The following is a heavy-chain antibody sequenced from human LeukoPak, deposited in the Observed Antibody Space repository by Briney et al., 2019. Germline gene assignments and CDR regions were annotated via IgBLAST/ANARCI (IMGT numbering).Heavy chain of an antibody. Sequence: ASVKVSCKASGYTFTNYGIIWVRQAPGQGLEWMGRISAYNGNTNYAQKVQGRVTVTTDTSTSTAYMELRSLRADDTAVYFCARDLEVTMVRGVANWFDPWGQGTLVTVSS. CDR2: ISAYNGNT. V-gene: IGHV1-18*01. D-gene: IGHD3-10*01. J-gene: IGHJ5*02. CDR1: GYTFTNYG. CDR3: ARDLEVTMVRGVANWFDP.